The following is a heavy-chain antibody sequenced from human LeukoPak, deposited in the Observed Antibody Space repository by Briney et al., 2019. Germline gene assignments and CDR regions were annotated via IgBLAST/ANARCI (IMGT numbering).Heavy chain of an antibody. CDR3: AKDDSGSYLLVTGALDY. CDR1: GFTFSSYG. CDR2: ISYDGSNK. J-gene: IGHJ4*02. Sequence: PGGSLRLSCAASGFTFSSYGMHWVRQAPGKGLEWVAVISYDGSNKYYADSVKGRFTISRDNSKNTLYLQMNSPRAEDTAVYYCAKDDSGSYLLVTGALDYWGQGTLVTVSS. V-gene: IGHV3-30*18. D-gene: IGHD1-26*01.